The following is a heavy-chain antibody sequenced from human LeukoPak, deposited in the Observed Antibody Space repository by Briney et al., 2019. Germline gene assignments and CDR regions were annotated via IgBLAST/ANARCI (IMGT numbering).Heavy chain of an antibody. D-gene: IGHD3-9*01. Sequence: GGSQRLLWPASGFTFSRDSMNWARHPPGKGLEWVSSIRSSSSYINYADSVKGRFTISRDNAKNSLYLQMNSLRAEDTAVYYCARAFYDILTGLAYYFDYWGQGTLVTVSS. V-gene: IGHV3-21*01. CDR2: IRSSSSYI. J-gene: IGHJ4*02. CDR3: ARAFYDILTGLAYYFDY. CDR1: GFTFSRDS.